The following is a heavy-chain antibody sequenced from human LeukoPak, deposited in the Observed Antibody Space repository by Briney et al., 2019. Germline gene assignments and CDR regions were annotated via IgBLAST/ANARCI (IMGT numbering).Heavy chain of an antibody. J-gene: IGHJ5*02. CDR3: ARAGAVADRINWFDP. V-gene: IGHV3-74*01. D-gene: IGHD6-13*01. CDR2: INSDGSAT. CDR1: GFTFSSYW. Sequence: GGSLRLSCAASGFTFSSYWMHWVRQAPGKRLVWVSHINSDGSATDYADSVKGRFTISRDNAKNTLFLQMNSLRVEDTAVYYCARAGAVADRINWFDPWGQGTLVTVSS.